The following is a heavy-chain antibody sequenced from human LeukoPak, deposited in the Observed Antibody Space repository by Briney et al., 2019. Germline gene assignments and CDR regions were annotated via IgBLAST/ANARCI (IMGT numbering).Heavy chain of an antibody. CDR1: GFTFSSYW. V-gene: IGHV3-7*02. Sequence: GGSLRLSCAASGFTFSSYWMSWVRQAPGKGLEWVANIKEDGSEKNYVDSVKGRFTISRDNSKNTLYLQMNSLRAEDTAVYYCATVFWNGYWGQGTLVTVSS. D-gene: IGHD3-3*01. CDR3: ATVFWNGY. CDR2: IKEDGSEK. J-gene: IGHJ4*02.